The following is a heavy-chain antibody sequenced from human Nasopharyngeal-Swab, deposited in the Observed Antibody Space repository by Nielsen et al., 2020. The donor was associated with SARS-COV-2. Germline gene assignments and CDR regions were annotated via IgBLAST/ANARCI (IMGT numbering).Heavy chain of an antibody. D-gene: IGHD3-3*01. Sequence: WVRQAPGPGLEWMGGIIPIFGTANYAQKFQGRVTITADESTSTAYMELSSLRSEDTAVYYCAREGITIFGVVSNLGYWGQGTLVTVSS. J-gene: IGHJ4*02. CDR3: AREGITIFGVVSNLGY. CDR2: IIPIFGTA. V-gene: IGHV1-69*01.